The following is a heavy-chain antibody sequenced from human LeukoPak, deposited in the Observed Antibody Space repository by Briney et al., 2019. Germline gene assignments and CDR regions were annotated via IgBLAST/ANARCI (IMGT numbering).Heavy chain of an antibody. CDR2: ISGSGGST. CDR3: ARVIRAAPGKGYFDY. CDR1: GFIFSTYA. V-gene: IGHV3-23*01. J-gene: IGHJ4*02. Sequence: GGSLRLSCATSGFIFSTYALSWVRQAPGKGLEWASSISGSGGSTYHADSVKGRFTISRDSSKNTLYLQMNSLRAGDTAIYYCARVIRAAPGKGYFDYWGQGTLVTVSS. D-gene: IGHD6-13*01.